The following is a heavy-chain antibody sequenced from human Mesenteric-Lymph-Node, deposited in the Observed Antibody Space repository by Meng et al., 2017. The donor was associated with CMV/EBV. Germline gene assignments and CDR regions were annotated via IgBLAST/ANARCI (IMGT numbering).Heavy chain of an antibody. Sequence: GESLKISCAASGFTFSSYSMNWVRQAPGKGLEWVSSISSSSSYIYYADSVKGRFTISRDNAKNSLYLQMNSLRAEDTAVYYCARDYDFWSGPAGRGGSAFDIWGQGTMVTVSS. CDR3: ARDYDFWSGPAGRGGSAFDI. V-gene: IGHV3-21*01. J-gene: IGHJ3*02. CDR2: ISSSSSYI. D-gene: IGHD3-3*01. CDR1: GFTFSSYS.